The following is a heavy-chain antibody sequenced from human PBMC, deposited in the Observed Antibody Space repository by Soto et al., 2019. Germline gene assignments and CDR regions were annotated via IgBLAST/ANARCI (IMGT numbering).Heavy chain of an antibody. CDR3: ARRLGGAIKGFDS. D-gene: IGHD1-26*01. J-gene: IGHJ5*01. CDR2: VYYRGST. Sequence: SETLSLTCTVSGVSIISSNYHWGWIRHAPGKGLEWIGNVYYRGSTYYNPSLESRVILYVNTSNNQFSLSLSSVTAADTAVYYCARRLGGAIKGFDSWGQGTLVTVSS. CDR1: GVSIISSNYH. V-gene: IGHV4-39*01.